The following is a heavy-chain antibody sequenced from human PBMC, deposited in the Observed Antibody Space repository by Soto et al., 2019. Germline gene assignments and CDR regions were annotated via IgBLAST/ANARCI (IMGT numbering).Heavy chain of an antibody. CDR3: AREYSVGTGSYSF. CDR1: GYTFTSQY. D-gene: IGHD1-26*01. J-gene: IGHJ4*02. Sequence: QVQLVQSGAEVKKPGASVKVSCKASGYTFTSQYMHWVRQAPGQGLEWMGIINPSDGSTTYAQKFQGRFTMTSDTSTSTVYMELSSLRSEDTAVYYCAREYSVGTGSYSFWGQGTLVTVSS. CDR2: INPSDGST. V-gene: IGHV1-46*03.